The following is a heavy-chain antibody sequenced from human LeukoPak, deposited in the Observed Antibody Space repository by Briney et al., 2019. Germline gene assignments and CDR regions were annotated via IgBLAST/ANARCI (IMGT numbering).Heavy chain of an antibody. CDR2: IGAGATSK. D-gene: IGHD3-22*01. CDR1: GFTGPSSA. CDR3: AQSYDSGGYPLGDY. J-gene: IGHJ4*02. V-gene: IGHV3-23*01. Sequence: GGSLTLSCTASGFTGPSSAMAWVRQAPGKGLEWVSHIGAGATSKYYADSVKGRFTISRDYSRKTVYLQMNSLRAQDTAAYYCAQSYDSGGYPLGDYWGQGTLVTVSS.